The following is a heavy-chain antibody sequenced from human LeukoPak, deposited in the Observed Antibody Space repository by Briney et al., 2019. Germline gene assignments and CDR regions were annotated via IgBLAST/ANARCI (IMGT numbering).Heavy chain of an antibody. CDR1: GGSISSYY. CDR2: IYTSGST. CDR3: ARAAHYYGSGSTYFDY. V-gene: IGHV4-4*08. J-gene: IGHJ4*02. Sequence: PSETLSLTCTVSGGSISSYYWSWIRQPPGKGLEWIGRIYTSGSTNYNPSLKSRVTISVDTSKNQFSLKLSSVTAADTAVYYCARAAHYYGSGSTYFDYWGQGTLVTVSS. D-gene: IGHD3-10*01.